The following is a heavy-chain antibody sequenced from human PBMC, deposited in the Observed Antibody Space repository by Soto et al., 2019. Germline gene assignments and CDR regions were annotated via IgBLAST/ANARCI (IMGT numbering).Heavy chain of an antibody. CDR2: TSFDGSEK. V-gene: IGHV3-30-3*01. D-gene: IGHD3-9*01. J-gene: IGHJ4*02. Sequence: QVQLVESGGGVVQPGRSLRLSCATSGFTFSSCAMHWVRQAPGKGLEWVSITSFDGSEKYYADSVKGRFTISRDNSKKTLYLEMRSLRPEDTAVYHCARDIERVSVPTHRSTGPGYWGQGTLVTVSS. CDR1: GFTFSSCA. CDR3: ARDIERVSVPTHRSTGPGY.